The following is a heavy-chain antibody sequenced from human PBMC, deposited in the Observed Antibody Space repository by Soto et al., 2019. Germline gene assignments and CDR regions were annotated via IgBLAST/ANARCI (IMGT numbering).Heavy chain of an antibody. Sequence: PSETLSLTCAVSGGSISSGGYSWSWIRQPPGKGLEWIGYIYHSGSTYYNPSLKSRVTISVDRSKNQFSLKLSSVTAADTAVYYCARGYGLGYYFAYWGQGTLVTVSS. CDR1: GGSISSGGYS. V-gene: IGHV4-30-2*01. D-gene: IGHD3-16*01. CDR3: ARGYGLGYYFAY. CDR2: IYHSGST. J-gene: IGHJ4*02.